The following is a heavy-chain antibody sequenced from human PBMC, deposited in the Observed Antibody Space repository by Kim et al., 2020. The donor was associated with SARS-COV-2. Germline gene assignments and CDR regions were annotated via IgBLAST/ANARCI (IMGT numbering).Heavy chain of an antibody. CDR3: ARGDSNYPRTKKGMTGGYYYGMAV. CDR2: IIPIFGTA. J-gene: IGHJ6*02. V-gene: IGHV1-69*13. CDR1: GGTFSSYA. Sequence: SVKVSCKASGGTFSSYAISWVRQAPGQGLEWMGGIIPIFGTANYAQKFQGRVTITADESTSTAYMELSSLRSEDTAVYYCARGDSNYPRTKKGMTGGYYYGMAVWGQGTTVTVSS. D-gene: IGHD4-4*01.